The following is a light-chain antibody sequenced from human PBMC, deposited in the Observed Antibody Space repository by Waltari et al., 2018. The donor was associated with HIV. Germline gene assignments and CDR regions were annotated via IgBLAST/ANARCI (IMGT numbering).Light chain of an antibody. CDR1: QSVSSY. J-gene: IGKJ3*01. Sequence: EIVLTQSPATLSLSPGERATLSCRASQSVSSYLAWYQQKPGQAPRLLIYDASNRATGIPARFSGSGSGTDFTLTISSLEPEDFAVYYCQQNGNSLTFGPGTKVNIK. CDR2: DAS. CDR3: QQNGNSLT. V-gene: IGKV3-11*01.